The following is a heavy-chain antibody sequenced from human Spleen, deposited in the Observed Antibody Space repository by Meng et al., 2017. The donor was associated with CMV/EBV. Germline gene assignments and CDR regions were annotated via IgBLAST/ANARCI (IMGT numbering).Heavy chain of an antibody. CDR2: IYPDDSDT. V-gene: IGHV5-51*01. Sequence: GGSLRLSWKGSGYNFTNYWIGWVRQVPGKGLEWMGIIYPDDSDTRYSPSFQGQVTISVDKPISTAHLQWSSLKASDSAIYYCARQPISVPGSTLTRYFYGMDVWGQGTTVTVSS. J-gene: IGHJ6*02. D-gene: IGHD6-13*01. CDR1: GYNFTNYW. CDR3: ARQPISVPGSTLTRYFYGMDV.